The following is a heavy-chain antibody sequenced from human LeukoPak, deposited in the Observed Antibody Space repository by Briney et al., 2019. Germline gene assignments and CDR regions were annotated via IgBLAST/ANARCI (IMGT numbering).Heavy chain of an antibody. CDR2: INQDGSAN. Sequence: AGTLRLSCAASGFTFSSYWMSWVRQPPGKGLEWVANINQDGSANYYVDSVKGGSTFSSDNAKNALYLQMNSLRAEDTAVYCCARDQEWELMPVDVWGKGTTVTVSS. J-gene: IGHJ6*04. CDR1: GFTFSSYW. V-gene: IGHV3-7*01. D-gene: IGHD1-26*01. CDR3: ARDQEWELMPVDV.